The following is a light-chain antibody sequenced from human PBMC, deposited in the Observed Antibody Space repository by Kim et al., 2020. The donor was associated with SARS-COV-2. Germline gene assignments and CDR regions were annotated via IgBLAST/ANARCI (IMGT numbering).Light chain of an antibody. Sequence: ASLGDRVTLPCRASHSIGRWLAWYQQRPGRAPKLLISDASSLEGGVPSRFSGSGSGTEFTLTITGLQPGDFATYYCQQYYNASLTFGGGTKVEIK. CDR2: DAS. V-gene: IGKV1-5*01. CDR3: QQYYNASLT. J-gene: IGKJ4*01. CDR1: HSIGRW.